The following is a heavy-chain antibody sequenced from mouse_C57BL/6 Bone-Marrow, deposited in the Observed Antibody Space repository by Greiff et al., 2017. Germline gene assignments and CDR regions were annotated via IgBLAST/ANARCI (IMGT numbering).Heavy chain of an antibody. J-gene: IGHJ2*01. Sequence: VQLQQPGAELVKPGASVKMSCKASGYTFTSYWITWVKQRPGQGLEWIGDIYPGSGSTNYNEKFKSKATLTVDKSSSTAYMQLSSQTSEDSAVYDCGRREGNWGQGTTLTVSS. CDR3: GRREGN. CDR1: GYTFTSYW. CDR2: IYPGSGST. V-gene: IGHV1-55*01.